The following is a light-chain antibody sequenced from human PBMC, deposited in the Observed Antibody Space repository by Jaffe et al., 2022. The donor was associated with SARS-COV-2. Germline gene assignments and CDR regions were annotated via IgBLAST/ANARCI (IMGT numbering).Light chain of an antibody. V-gene: IGLV1-44*01. Sequence: QSVLTQPPSASGTPGQRVAISCSGSSSNIGSNTVNWYHQFPGTAPKLLIYSNNQRPSGVPDRFSGSKSGTSASLAISGLQSEDEADYYCAAWDDSLNAYVFGTGTKVTVL. J-gene: IGLJ1*01. CDR3: AAWDDSLNAYV. CDR2: SNN. CDR1: SSNIGSNT.